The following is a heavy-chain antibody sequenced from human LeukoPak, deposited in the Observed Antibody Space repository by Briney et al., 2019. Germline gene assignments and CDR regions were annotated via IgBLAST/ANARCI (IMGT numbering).Heavy chain of an antibody. CDR1: GFTVSSNY. V-gene: IGHV3-21*01. D-gene: IGHD4-11*01. J-gene: IGHJ3*02. CDR2: ISSSSSYI. Sequence: GGSLRLSCVASGFTVSSNYMSWVRRAPGKGLEWVSSISSSSSYIYYADSVKGRFTISRDNAKNSLYLQMNSLRAEDTAVYYCARDLATVYAFDIWGQGTMVTVSS. CDR3: ARDLATVYAFDI.